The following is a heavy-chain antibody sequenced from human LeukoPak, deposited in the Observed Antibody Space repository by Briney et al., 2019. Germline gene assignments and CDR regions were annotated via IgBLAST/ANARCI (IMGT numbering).Heavy chain of an antibody. J-gene: IGHJ3*02. D-gene: IGHD1-26*01. V-gene: IGHV3-21*01. CDR1: GFTFSSHS. Sequence: GGSLRLSCAASGFTFSSHSMNWVRQAPGKGLEWVSSVSSTSSYIYYADSVKGRFTISRDNAKNSLYLQMNSLRAEDTAVYYCARENSGSSKEAFDIWGQGTMVTVSS. CDR2: VSSTSSYI. CDR3: ARENSGSSKEAFDI.